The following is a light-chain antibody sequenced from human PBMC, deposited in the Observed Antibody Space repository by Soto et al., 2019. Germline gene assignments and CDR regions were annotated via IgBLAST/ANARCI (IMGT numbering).Light chain of an antibody. Sequence: EIVLTQSPGTLALSAGERATLSCRASQSVSKNYLAWYQQKPGQAPRLLIYGASNRATGIPDRLSGSGSGTYFTLTISRLEPEDFAVYYCQQYGSSGTFGQGTKVDIK. CDR2: GAS. CDR1: QSVSKNY. CDR3: QQYGSSGT. J-gene: IGKJ1*01. V-gene: IGKV3-20*01.